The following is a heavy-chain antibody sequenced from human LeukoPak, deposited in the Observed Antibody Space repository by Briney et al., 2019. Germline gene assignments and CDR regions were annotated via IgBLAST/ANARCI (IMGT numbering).Heavy chain of an antibody. J-gene: IGHJ4*02. CDR1: GFTFSNYV. V-gene: IGHV3-30-3*01. Sequence: GGSLRLSCAASGFTFSNYVIHWVRQAPGKGLEWVAVTSSDLNVKLCADSVKGRFTISRDNSRSTLYLQMNSLRPEDTAIYYCAREGYYGSGSPPSLYFDYWGQGTLVTVSS. CDR3: AREGYYGSGSPPSLYFDY. D-gene: IGHD3-10*01. CDR2: TSSDLNVK.